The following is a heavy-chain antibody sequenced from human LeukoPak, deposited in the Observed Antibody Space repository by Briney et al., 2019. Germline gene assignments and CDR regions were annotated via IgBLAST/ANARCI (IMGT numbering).Heavy chain of an antibody. CDR1: RFTFGGYS. CDR2: ISSSSSYI. V-gene: IGHV3-21*01. J-gene: IGHJ4*02. D-gene: IGHD5-12*01. Sequence: GGSLRLSCAASRFTFGGYSMNWVRQAPGKGLEWVSCISSSSSYIYYADSVKGRFTISRDNAKNSLSLQMNSLRAEDTAVYYCARALEEGEYSGYDGPPGYWGQGTLVTVSS. CDR3: ARALEEGEYSGYDGPPGY.